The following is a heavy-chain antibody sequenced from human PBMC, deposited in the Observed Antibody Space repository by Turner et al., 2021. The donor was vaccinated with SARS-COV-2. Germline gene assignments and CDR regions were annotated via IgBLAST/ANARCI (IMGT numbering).Heavy chain of an antibody. J-gene: IGHJ4*02. CDR3: AREGHTAMGVFFDY. CDR1: GFTFSIYW. D-gene: IGHD5-18*01. V-gene: IGHV3-74*01. CDR2: INSDGSST. Sequence: EVQLVESGGGLVQPGGSLVLSCAASGFTFSIYWMHWVRQAPGKGLVSVSRINSDGSSTSYADSVKGRFTISRDNAKNTLYLQMNSLRAEDTAVYYCAREGHTAMGVFFDYWGQGTLVTVSS.